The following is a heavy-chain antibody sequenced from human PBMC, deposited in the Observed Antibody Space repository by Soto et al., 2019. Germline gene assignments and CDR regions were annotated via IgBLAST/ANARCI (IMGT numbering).Heavy chain of an antibody. V-gene: IGHV3-49*03. D-gene: IGHD2-2*01. CDR2: IRSKAYGGTT. J-gene: IGHJ4*02. CDR3: TRDYGWVVPAAMFDY. CDR1: GFTFGDYA. Sequence: GGSLRLSCTASGFTFGDYAMSWFRQAPGKGLEWVGFIRSKAYGGTTEYAASVKGRFTISRDDSKSIAYLQMNSLKTEDTAVYYCTRDYGWVVPAAMFDYWGQGTLVTVSS.